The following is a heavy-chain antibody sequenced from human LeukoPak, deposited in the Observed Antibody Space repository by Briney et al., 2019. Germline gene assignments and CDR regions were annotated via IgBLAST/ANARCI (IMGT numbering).Heavy chain of an antibody. D-gene: IGHD3-10*01. J-gene: IGHJ4*02. Sequence: PSETLSLTCAVSGYSISSGYYWGWIRQPPGKGLEWIGSIYHNGSTYYNPSLKSRVTISVDTSKNQFSLKLSSVTAADTAVYYCARDSRFGEGEIDYWGQGTLVTVSS. CDR1: GYSISSGYY. CDR3: ARDSRFGEGEIDY. CDR2: IYHNGST. V-gene: IGHV4-38-2*02.